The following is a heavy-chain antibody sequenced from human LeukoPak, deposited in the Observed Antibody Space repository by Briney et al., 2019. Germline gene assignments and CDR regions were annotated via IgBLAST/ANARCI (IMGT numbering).Heavy chain of an antibody. CDR1: GFTFSSYG. CDR3: AKDHTRFLECSGDDAFDI. J-gene: IGHJ3*02. CDR2: IRYDGSNK. V-gene: IGHV3-30*02. Sequence: PGGSLRLSCAASGFTFSSYGMHWVRQAPGKGLEWVAFIRYDGSNKYYADSVKGRFTISRDNSKNTLYLQMNSLRAEDTAVYYCAKDHTRFLECSGDDAFDIWGQGTMVTVSS. D-gene: IGHD3-3*01.